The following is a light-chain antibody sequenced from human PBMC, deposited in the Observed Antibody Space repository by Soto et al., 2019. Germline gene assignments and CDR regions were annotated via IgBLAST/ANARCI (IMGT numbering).Light chain of an antibody. CDR2: WAS. J-gene: IGKJ3*01. CDR1: QSVLYSSNNKNY. CDR3: HQYYSTHLT. V-gene: IGKV4-1*01. Sequence: DIVMTQSPDSLAVSLGERATINCKSSQSVLYSSNNKNYLAWYQQKPGQPPKLLVYWASTRESGVPDRFSGSGSGTDFTLTISSLQAEDVAVYYCHQYYSTHLTFGPGTKVDIK.